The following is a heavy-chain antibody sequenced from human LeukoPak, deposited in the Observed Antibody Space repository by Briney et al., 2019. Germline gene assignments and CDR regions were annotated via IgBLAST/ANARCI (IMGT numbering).Heavy chain of an antibody. V-gene: IGHV4-4*07. CDR1: GGSISSYY. CDR2: IYTSGST. CDR3: ARDLYYDFWSGTPIGWFDP. J-gene: IGHJ5*02. D-gene: IGHD3-3*01. Sequence: SETLSLTCTVSGGSISSYYWSWLRQPAGKGLEWIGRIYTSGSTNYNPSLKSRVTMSVDTSKNQFSLKLSSVTAADTAVYYCARDLYYDFWSGTPIGWFDPWGQGTLVTVSS.